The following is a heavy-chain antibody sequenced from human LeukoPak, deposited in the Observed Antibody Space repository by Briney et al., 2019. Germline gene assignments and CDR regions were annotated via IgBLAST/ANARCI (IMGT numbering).Heavy chain of an antibody. CDR1: GFTFSSYS. D-gene: IGHD6-19*01. Sequence: GGSLRLSCAASGFTFSSYSMNWVRQAPGKGLEWVSSISSSSSYIYYADSVKGRFTISRDNSKNTLYLQMNSLRAEDTAVYYCAKGYEQWLVRPCFDYWGQGTLVTVSS. CDR3: AKGYEQWLVRPCFDY. J-gene: IGHJ4*02. CDR2: ISSSSSYI. V-gene: IGHV3-21*04.